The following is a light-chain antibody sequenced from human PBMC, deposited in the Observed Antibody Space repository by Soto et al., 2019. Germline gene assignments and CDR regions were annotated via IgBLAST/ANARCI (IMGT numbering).Light chain of an antibody. Sequence: EIVLTQSPGTLSLSPGERATLSCRASQSVSSSYLAWYQQKPGQAPRLLIYGASSRATGIPARFSGSGSGTDFTLTISSLEPEDFAVYYCQQRSNWPPLISFGQGTRLEI. CDR1: QSVSSSY. J-gene: IGKJ5*01. CDR3: QQRSNWPPLIS. CDR2: GAS. V-gene: IGKV3D-20*02.